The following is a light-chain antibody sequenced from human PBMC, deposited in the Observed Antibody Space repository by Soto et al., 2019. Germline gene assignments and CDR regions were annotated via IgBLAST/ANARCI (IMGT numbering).Light chain of an antibody. V-gene: IGLV2-23*01. CDR2: EGS. J-gene: IGLJ1*01. CDR1: SSDVGSYNL. Sequence: QSALTQPASVSGSPGQSITISCTGTSSDVGSYNLVSWYQQHPGKAPKLMIYEGSKRPSGVSNRFSGSKSGNTASLTISGLQAEDEADYYCCSYAGSSVPYGFGTGTKLTVL. CDR3: CSYAGSSVPYG.